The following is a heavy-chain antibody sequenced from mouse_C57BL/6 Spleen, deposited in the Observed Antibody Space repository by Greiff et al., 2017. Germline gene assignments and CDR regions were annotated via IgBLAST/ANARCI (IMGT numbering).Heavy chain of an antibody. D-gene: IGHD3-2*02. CDR3: ATAQATWFAY. V-gene: IGHV5-17*01. Sequence: EVQVVESGGGLVKPGGSLKLSCAASGFTFSDYGMHWVRQAPEKGLEWVAYISSGSSTIYYADTVKGRFTISRDNAKNTLFLQMTSLRSEDTAMYYCATAQATWFAYWGQGTLVTVSA. J-gene: IGHJ3*01. CDR2: ISSGSSTI. CDR1: GFTFSDYG.